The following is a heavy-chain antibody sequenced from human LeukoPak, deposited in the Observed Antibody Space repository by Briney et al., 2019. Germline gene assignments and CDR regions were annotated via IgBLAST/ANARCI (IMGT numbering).Heavy chain of an antibody. J-gene: IGHJ4*02. CDR1: GYTFRGYG. CDR2: ITGNNGNT. V-gene: IGHV1-18*01. CDR3: ARDQRNSGSYRFEY. Sequence: ASVKVSCKTSGYTFRGYGISWVRQAPGQGLEWMGWITGNNGNTNYAPSLQGRVTMTTDTSTNTVYMELTSLKSDDTAVYYCARDQRNSGSYRFEYWGQGTLVTVSS. D-gene: IGHD1-26*01.